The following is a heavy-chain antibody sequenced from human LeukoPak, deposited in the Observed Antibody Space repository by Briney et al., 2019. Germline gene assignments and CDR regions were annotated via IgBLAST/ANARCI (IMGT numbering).Heavy chain of an antibody. Sequence: ASVKVSCKASGYTFTGYYMHWVRQAPGQGLEWMGWTNPNNGGTNYAQEVQGRVTMTRYTYNSKDYMDLRRLRPDATAVYYCARDRSVYYDFWSGYPPFDPWGQGTLVTVSS. V-gene: IGHV1-2*02. J-gene: IGHJ5*02. CDR3: ARDRSVYYDFWSGYPPFDP. D-gene: IGHD3-3*01. CDR1: GYTFTGYY. CDR2: TNPNNGGT.